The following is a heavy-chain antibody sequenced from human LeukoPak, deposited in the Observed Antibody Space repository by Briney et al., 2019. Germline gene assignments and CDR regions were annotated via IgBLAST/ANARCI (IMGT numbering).Heavy chain of an antibody. CDR1: GYTFTAYY. CDR3: ARGYYFDNSGYYGVGDY. V-gene: IGHV1-2*02. Sequence: ASVKVSCKASGYTFTAYYIHWVRQAPGQGPEWMGWFNPNSGGTNYAQEFQGRVTMTRDTSISTAYMELSRLRSDDTAVYYCARGYYFDNSGYYGVGDYWGQGTLVTVSS. J-gene: IGHJ4*02. D-gene: IGHD3-22*01. CDR2: FNPNSGGT.